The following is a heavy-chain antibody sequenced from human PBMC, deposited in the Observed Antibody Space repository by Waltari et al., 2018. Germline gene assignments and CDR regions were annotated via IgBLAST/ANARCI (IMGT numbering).Heavy chain of an antibody. V-gene: IGHV3-23*01. D-gene: IGHD1-1*01. CDR2: ISGSGGST. CDR1: GFTFSSVS. J-gene: IGHJ4*02. Sequence: EVQLLESGGGLVQPGGSLRLSCSASGFTFSSVSMSWVRQAPGKGLEWVSAISGSGGSTYYADSVKGRFTISRDNSKNTLYLQMNSLRAEDTAVYYCAKVEREQPYPGDYWGQGTLVTVSS. CDR3: AKVEREQPYPGDY.